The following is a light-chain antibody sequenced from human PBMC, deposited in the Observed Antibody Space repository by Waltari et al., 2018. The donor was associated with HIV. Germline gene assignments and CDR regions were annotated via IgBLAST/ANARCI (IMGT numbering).Light chain of an antibody. CDR3: SSYTSSGPRYVL. V-gene: IGLV2-14*03. J-gene: IGLJ2*01. CDR2: NVN. CDR1: SGDVGGYNF. Sequence: QSALTQPASVSGSPGQSITISCTGTSGDVGGYNFVSWYQKHPGKAPKLIIYNVNSRPSGVSIRFSGSRSANTGSLTISGLQAEDEADYFCSSYTSSGPRYVLFGGGTRLTVL.